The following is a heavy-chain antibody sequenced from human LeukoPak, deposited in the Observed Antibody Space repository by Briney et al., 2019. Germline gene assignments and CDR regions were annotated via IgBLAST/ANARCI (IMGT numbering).Heavy chain of an antibody. CDR2: ISGSGGST. CDR1: GFTFSSYA. V-gene: IGHV3-23*01. J-gene: IGHJ3*02. D-gene: IGHD3-22*01. Sequence: PGGSLRLSCAASGFTFSSYAMSWVRQAPGKGLEWVSAISGSGGSTYYADSVKGRFTISRDNSKNTLYLQMNSLRAEDTAVYYCATEPAQYYYDSSGRWHAFDMWGQGTMVTVSS. CDR3: ATEPAQYYYDSSGRWHAFDM.